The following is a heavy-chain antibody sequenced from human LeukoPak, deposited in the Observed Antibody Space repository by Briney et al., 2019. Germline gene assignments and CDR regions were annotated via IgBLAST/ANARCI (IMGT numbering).Heavy chain of an antibody. CDR3: ARDPDIGAAAAFDY. D-gene: IGHD6-13*01. V-gene: IGHV3-21*01. CDR1: GFTFSRYS. CDR2: ISSSSSYI. Sequence: GGSLRLSCAASGFTFSRYSMNWVRQAPGKGLEWVSSISSSSSYIYYADSVKGRFTISRDNAKNSLYLQMNSLRAEDTAVYYCARDPDIGAAAAFDYWGQGTLVTVSS. J-gene: IGHJ4*02.